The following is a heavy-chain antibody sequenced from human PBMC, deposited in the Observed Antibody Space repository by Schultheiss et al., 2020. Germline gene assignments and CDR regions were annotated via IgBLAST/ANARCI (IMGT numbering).Heavy chain of an antibody. CDR3: ARLAARPEDYYYYYYYMDV. CDR2: ISYDGSNK. CDR1: GFTFSSYS. D-gene: IGHD6-6*01. J-gene: IGHJ6*03. Sequence: GGSLRLSCAASGFTFSSYSMSWIRQAPGKGLEWVAVISYDGSNKYYADSVKGRFTISRDNSKNTLYLQMNSLRAEDTAVYYCARLAARPEDYYYYYYYMDVWGKGTTVTVSS. V-gene: IGHV3-30*03.